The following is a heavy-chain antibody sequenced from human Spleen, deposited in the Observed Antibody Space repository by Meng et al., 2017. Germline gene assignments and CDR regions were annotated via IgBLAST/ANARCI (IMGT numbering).Heavy chain of an antibody. CDR1: GFTFSTYA. V-gene: IGHV3-23*01. CDR3: AKEYGSGSSNSYFDY. Sequence: GGSLRLSCAASGFTFSTYAMSWVRQAPGKGLEWVSSIIGSGGSTYDADSVKGRFTISRDTSKNTVYLQMNSLRAEDTAVYYCAKEYGSGSSNSYFDYWGQGTLVTVSS. J-gene: IGHJ4*02. CDR2: IIGSGGST. D-gene: IGHD3-10*01.